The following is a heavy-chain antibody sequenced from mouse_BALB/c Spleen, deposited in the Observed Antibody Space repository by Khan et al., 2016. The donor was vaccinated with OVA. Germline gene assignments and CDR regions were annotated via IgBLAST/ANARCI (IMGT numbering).Heavy chain of an antibody. V-gene: IGHV14-3*02. CDR1: GYNIKGTY. Sequence: MQLEESGAELVKPGASVKLSCTASGYNIKGTYMHWVKQRPEQGLEWIGRIDPANGNTEYDPKFQGKATLTADTPSNTAYLQLSSRTSEDTAVYYCARWPRGYWGQGTALTVSS. CDR2: IDPANGNT. CDR3: ARWPRGY. J-gene: IGHJ2*01.